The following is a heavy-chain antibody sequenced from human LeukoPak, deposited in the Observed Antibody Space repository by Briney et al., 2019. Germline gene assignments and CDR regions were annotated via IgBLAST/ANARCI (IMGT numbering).Heavy chain of an antibody. D-gene: IGHD6-13*01. Sequence: PGGSLRLSCAASGFTFSSYGMHWVRQAPGKGLEWVAVIWYDGSNKYYADSVKGRFTISRDNSKNTLYLQMNSLRAEDTAVYYCARDRGIAAAGHYYYMDVWGKGTTVNVSS. CDR1: GFTFSSYG. J-gene: IGHJ6*03. CDR2: IWYDGSNK. V-gene: IGHV3-33*01. CDR3: ARDRGIAAAGHYYYMDV.